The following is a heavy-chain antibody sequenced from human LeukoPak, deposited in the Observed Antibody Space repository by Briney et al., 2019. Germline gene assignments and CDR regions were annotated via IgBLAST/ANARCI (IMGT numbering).Heavy chain of an antibody. J-gene: IGHJ4*02. CDR2: ISYDGSNK. CDR1: GFTFSSYA. V-gene: IGHV3-30-3*01. D-gene: IGHD6-6*01. Sequence: GSLRLSCAASGFTFSSYAMHWVRQAPGKGLEWVAVISYDGSNKYYADSVKGRFTISRDNSKNTLYPQMNSLRAEDTAVCYCARWGSSGFDYWGQGTLVTVSS. CDR3: ARWGSSGFDY.